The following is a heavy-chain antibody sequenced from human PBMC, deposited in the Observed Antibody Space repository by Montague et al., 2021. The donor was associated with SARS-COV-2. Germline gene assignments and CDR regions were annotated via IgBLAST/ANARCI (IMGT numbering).Heavy chain of an antibody. CDR1: GFTFSRYS. CDR2: ISSSSSYI. CDR3: ARDPGYYYDSSGLIDY. V-gene: IGHV3-21*01. Sequence: SLRLSCAASGFTFSRYSMNWVRQAPGKGLEWVSSISSSSSYIYYADSVKGRFTISRDNAKNSLYLQMNSLRAEDTAVYYCARDPGYYYDSSGLIDYWGQGTLVTVSS. J-gene: IGHJ4*02. D-gene: IGHD3-22*01.